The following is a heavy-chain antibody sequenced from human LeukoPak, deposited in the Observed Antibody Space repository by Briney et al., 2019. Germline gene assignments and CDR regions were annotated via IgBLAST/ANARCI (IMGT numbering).Heavy chain of an antibody. V-gene: IGHV4-59*01. Sequence: SETLSLTCTVSGGSISSYYWSWVRQPPGKGLEWIGYIYYSGSTNYNPSLKSRVTISVDTSKNQFSLKLSSVTAADTAVYYCAGGCYRKESYFAYGGQEPLVTVS. CDR3: AGGCYRKESYFAY. CDR1: GGSISSYY. J-gene: IGHJ4*02. D-gene: IGHD3-22*01. CDR2: IYYSGST.